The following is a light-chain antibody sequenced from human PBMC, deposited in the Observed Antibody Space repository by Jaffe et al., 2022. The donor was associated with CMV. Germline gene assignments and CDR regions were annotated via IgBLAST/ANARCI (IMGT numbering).Light chain of an antibody. CDR1: QSVLYSSNNKNY. Sequence: DTVMTQSPDSLAVSLGERATFNCKSSQSVLYSSNNKNYLAWYQQKPGQPPKLLIYWASTRESGVPDRFSGSGSGTDFTLTISSLQAEDVAVYYCQQYYTTPPTFGGGTKVEIK. J-gene: IGKJ4*01. V-gene: IGKV4-1*01. CDR2: WAS. CDR3: QQYYTTPPT.